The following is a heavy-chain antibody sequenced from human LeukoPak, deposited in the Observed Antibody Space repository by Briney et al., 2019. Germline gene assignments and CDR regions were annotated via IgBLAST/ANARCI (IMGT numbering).Heavy chain of an antibody. CDR1: GYSISSGYY. J-gene: IGHJ5*02. V-gene: IGHV4-38-2*02. CDR3: ARAYSSSWYMNWFDP. D-gene: IGHD6-13*01. Sequence: SETLSLTCTVSGYSISSGYYWGWIRQSPEKGLEWIGNIYHSGSAFYNPSLKSRVTISVDTSKNHFSLKLSSVTAADTAVYYCARAYSSSWYMNWFDPWGQGTLVTVSS. CDR2: IYHSGSA.